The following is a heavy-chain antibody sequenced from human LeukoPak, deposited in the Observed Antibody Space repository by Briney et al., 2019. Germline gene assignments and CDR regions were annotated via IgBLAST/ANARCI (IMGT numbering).Heavy chain of an antibody. Sequence: GGSLRLSCAVSGFSVTNNYMGWVRQAPGKGLEWVSGISGSGGSTYFADSVKGRFTISRDNAKNTLYLQINSLRAEDTAVYYCARDDNYGIQKWGQGTLVTVSS. CDR1: GFSVTNNY. D-gene: IGHD5-24*01. J-gene: IGHJ4*02. CDR2: ISGSGGST. V-gene: IGHV3-53*01. CDR3: ARDDNYGIQK.